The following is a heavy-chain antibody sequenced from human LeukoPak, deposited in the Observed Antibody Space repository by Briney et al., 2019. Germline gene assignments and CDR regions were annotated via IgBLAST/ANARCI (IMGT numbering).Heavy chain of an antibody. V-gene: IGHV4-31*03. CDR1: GGSISSGGYY. D-gene: IGHD6-19*01. Sequence: PPETLSLTCTVSGGSISSGGYYWSWIRQHPGKGLEWIGYIYYSGSTYYNPSLKSRVTISVDTSKNQFSLKLSSVTAADTAVYYCASLTSSGWYYFDYWGQGTLVTVSS. CDR3: ASLTSSGWYYFDY. CDR2: IYYSGST. J-gene: IGHJ4*02.